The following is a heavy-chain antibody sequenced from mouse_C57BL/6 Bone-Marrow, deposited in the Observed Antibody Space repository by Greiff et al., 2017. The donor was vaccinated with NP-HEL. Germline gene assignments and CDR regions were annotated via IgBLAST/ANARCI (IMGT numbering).Heavy chain of an antibody. D-gene: IGHD3-2*02. J-gene: IGHJ2*01. CDR2: ISSGGSYT. CDR1: GFTFSSYG. V-gene: IGHV5-6*01. CDR3: ARHLDSSDY. Sequence: EVHLVESGGDLVKPGGSLKLSCAASGFTFSSYGMSWVRQTPDKRLEWVATISSGGSYTYYPDSVKGRFTISRDNAKNTLYLQMSSLKSEDTAMYYCARHLDSSDYGGQGTTLTVSS.